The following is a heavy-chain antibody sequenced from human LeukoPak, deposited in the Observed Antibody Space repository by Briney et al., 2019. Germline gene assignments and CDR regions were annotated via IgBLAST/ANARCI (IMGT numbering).Heavy chain of an antibody. CDR1: GGSLGSYY. CDR3: AREHSDLSFDY. J-gene: IGHJ4*02. V-gene: IGHV4-59*12. CDR2: IYYSGST. Sequence: SETLSLTCTVSGGSLGSYYWSWIRQPPGKGLEWIGYIYYSGSTNYNPSLKSRVTISVDTSKNQFSLKLSSVTAADTAVYYCAREHSDLSFDYWGQGTLVTVSS. D-gene: IGHD5-18*01.